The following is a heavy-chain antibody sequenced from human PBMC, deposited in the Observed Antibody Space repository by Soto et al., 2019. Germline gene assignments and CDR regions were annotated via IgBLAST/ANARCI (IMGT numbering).Heavy chain of an antibody. V-gene: IGHV3-64*01. CDR3: ARVGLDSPRDY. CDR2: LSSNGSTT. D-gene: IGHD2-15*01. Sequence: EVELVESGGGVVQPGGSLRLSCAASGFIFRNDDMHWVRHPPGKGLVYVAALSSNGSTTFYANSVKGRFIISRDNSKNTLNLQIGSLTIDEMAVYYCARVGLDSPRDYWGPGTLVTLSS. J-gene: IGHJ4*02. CDR1: GFIFRNDD.